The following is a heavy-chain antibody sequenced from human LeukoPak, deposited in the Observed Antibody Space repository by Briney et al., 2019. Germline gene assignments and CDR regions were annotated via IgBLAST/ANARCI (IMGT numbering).Heavy chain of an antibody. CDR1: GFTVSSSY. J-gene: IGHJ4*02. D-gene: IGHD3-22*01. Sequence: GGSLRLSCAASGFTVSSSYMSWVRQAPGKGLEWVSVMHSGGATYYANSVKGRFTISRDYSKNTLNLQMNNLGTEDTAVYFCARSVHDTSGYAYWGQGTLVTVSS. CDR2: MHSGGAT. CDR3: ARSVHDTSGYAY. V-gene: IGHV3-66*02.